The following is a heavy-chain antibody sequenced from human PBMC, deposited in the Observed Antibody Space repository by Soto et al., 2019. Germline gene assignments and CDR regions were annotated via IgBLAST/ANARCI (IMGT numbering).Heavy chain of an antibody. D-gene: IGHD6-13*01. J-gene: IGHJ4*02. Sequence: SETLSLTCTVSGGSMIAYYWNWMRQPPGKGLQWIGYTYYSGSTTYNPSLKSRVTISVDSSKNQFSLKLDSVTPADTAVYYCARVRGTAGKRYFDYWGAGTPVPVSP. V-gene: IGHV4-59*01. CDR3: ARVRGTAGKRYFDY. CDR2: TYYSGST. CDR1: GGSMIAYY.